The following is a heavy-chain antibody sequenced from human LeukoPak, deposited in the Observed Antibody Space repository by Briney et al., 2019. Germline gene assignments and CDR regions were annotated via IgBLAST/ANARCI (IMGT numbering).Heavy chain of an antibody. CDR1: GYSFSNYW. D-gene: IGHD3-10*01. V-gene: IGHV5-51*01. Sequence: GESLKISCEGSGYSFSNYWIGWVRQMPGKGLEWMGSIYPGDSDIRYSPSFQGQVTISADKSISTAHLQWSGLKASDTAMYYCARQRFYYGSGSQAEYWGQGTLVTVFS. CDR2: IYPGDSDI. CDR3: ARQRFYYGSGSQAEY. J-gene: IGHJ4*02.